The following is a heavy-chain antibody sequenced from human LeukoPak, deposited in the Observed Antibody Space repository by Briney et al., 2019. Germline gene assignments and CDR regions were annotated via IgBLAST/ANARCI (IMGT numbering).Heavy chain of an antibody. J-gene: IGHJ5*02. CDR1: GFTFSNYA. CDR2: ISSGAST. Sequence: PGGSLRLSCAASGFTFSNYAMSWVRQAPEKGLDWVSAISSGASTYYADSVKGRFTISRDNSKDTLYLQMNSLRAEDTAVYYCAKDRSSGWTNWFDPWGQGTLVTVSS. V-gene: IGHV3-23*01. D-gene: IGHD6-19*01. CDR3: AKDRSSGWTNWFDP.